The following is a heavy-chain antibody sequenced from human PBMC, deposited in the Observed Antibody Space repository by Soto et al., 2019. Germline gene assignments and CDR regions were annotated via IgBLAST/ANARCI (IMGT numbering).Heavy chain of an antibody. Sequence: EVQLLESGGGLVQPGGSLRLSCAASGFTFSSYSMSWVRQAPGKGLEWVSGFRSGGDDDTTYYADSVRGRFTISRDNSKNTLFLQMNSLRAEDTAIYYCAHLLGYCSGGSCPYGMDVWGQGTTVTVSS. D-gene: IGHD2-15*01. V-gene: IGHV3-23*01. J-gene: IGHJ6*02. CDR2: FRSGGDDDTT. CDR1: GFTFSSYS. CDR3: AHLLGYCSGGSCPYGMDV.